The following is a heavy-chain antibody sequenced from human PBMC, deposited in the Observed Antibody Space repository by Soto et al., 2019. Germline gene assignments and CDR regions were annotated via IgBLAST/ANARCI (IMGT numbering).Heavy chain of an antibody. CDR3: ARDKGYCSDTSCPDFDY. Sequence: QVQLVQSGAEVKKPGSSVKVSCKASGGTLSSYTFSWVXXXXGQGLEWMGRVIPNLGVTNYAKKFQGRFTIVVDTSTSTAYMELNSLRYEDTAVYYCARDKGYCSDTSCPDFDYWGQGTLVTVSS. D-gene: IGHD2-15*01. V-gene: IGHV1-69*08. CDR2: VIPNLGVT. CDR1: GGTLSSYT. J-gene: IGHJ4*02.